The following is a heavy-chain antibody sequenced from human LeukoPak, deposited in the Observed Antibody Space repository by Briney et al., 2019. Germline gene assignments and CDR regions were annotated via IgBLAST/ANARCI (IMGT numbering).Heavy chain of an antibody. CDR1: GLTFSTCG. J-gene: IGHJ4*02. V-gene: IGHV3-30*18. Sequence: GRSLRLSCAASGLTFSTCGMHWVRQAPGKGLEWLSFISYDGSKKYYADSVKGRFTISRDNSKNTLYLQMNSLRAEDTAVYYCAKDRLQYYNILTGLDYWGQGTLVTVSS. CDR3: AKDRLQYYNILTGLDY. D-gene: IGHD3-9*01. CDR2: ISYDGSKK.